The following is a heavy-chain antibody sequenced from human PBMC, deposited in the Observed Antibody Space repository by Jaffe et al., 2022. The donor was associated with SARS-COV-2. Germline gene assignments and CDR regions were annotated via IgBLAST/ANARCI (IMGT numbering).Heavy chain of an antibody. CDR1: GFTFSSYG. CDR3: AGEDSSGWTNWFDP. Sequence: QVQLVESGGGVVQPGRSLRLSCAASGFTFSSYGMHWVRQAPGKGLEWVAVIWYDGSNKYYADSVKGRFTISRDNSKNTLYLQMNSLRAEDTAVYYCAGEDSSGWTNWFDPWGQGTLVTVSS. J-gene: IGHJ5*02. V-gene: IGHV3-33*01. D-gene: IGHD6-19*01. CDR2: IWYDGSNK.